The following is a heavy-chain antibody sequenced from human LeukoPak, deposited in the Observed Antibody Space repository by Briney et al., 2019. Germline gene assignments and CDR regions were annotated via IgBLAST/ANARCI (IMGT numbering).Heavy chain of an antibody. CDR3: AKDDRYSSGWYGVNFDY. Sequence: GGSLRLSCAASGFTFSDHYMSWIRQAPGKGLEWVSYISSSGSTIYYADSVKGRFTISRDNSKNTLYLQMNSLRAEDTAVYYCAKDDRYSSGWYGVNFDYWGQGTLVTVSS. CDR2: ISSSGSTI. V-gene: IGHV3-11*01. CDR1: GFTFSDHY. J-gene: IGHJ4*02. D-gene: IGHD6-19*01.